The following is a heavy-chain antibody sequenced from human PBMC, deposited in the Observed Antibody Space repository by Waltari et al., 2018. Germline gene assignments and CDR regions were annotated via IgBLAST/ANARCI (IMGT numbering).Heavy chain of an antibody. J-gene: IGHJ5*02. CDR1: GYAINSGFY. V-gene: IGHV4-38-2*01. CDR2: IYHDGTT. Sequence: QVQLQESGPRLVKPSETLSLTCDVSGYAINSGFYWGWFRQAPEKGLKWIATIYHDGTTFYNPSLTSRVTTSMDTSKNQISLKLKSVTAADTAVYYCTRQTLGYCTSAACRRLEAWGQGTLVTVSS. CDR3: TRQTLGYCTSAACRRLEA. D-gene: IGHD2-8*02.